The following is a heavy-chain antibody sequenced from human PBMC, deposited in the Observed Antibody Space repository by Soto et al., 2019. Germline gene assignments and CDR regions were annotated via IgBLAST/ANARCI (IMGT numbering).Heavy chain of an antibody. CDR1: GFTFSSYA. J-gene: IGHJ6*02. Sequence: GGSLRLSCSASGFTFSSYAMHWVRQAPGKGLEYVSAISSNGGSTYYADSVKGRFTISRDNSKNTLYLQMSSLRAEDTAVYYCVKGGVGFRFLEWLPQVYYYGLDVWGQGTMVTVSS. D-gene: IGHD3-3*01. CDR3: VKGGVGFRFLEWLPQVYYYGLDV. CDR2: ISSNGGST. V-gene: IGHV3-64D*06.